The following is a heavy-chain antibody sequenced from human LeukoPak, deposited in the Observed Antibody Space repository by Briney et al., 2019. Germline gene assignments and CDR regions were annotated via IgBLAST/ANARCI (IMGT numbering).Heavy chain of an antibody. V-gene: IGHV3-74*01. J-gene: IGHJ4*02. D-gene: IGHD3-10*01. Sequence: GGSLRLSCAASGFRFSNSWMYWVRQGPGKGPVWVSRMKTDGTRIEYADSVKGRFTISRDNAKNTLFLQMSNLRVEDTAVYYCARGADHGGSYYPDWGQGTRVTVSS. CDR1: GFRFSNSW. CDR2: MKTDGTRI. CDR3: ARGADHGGSYYPD.